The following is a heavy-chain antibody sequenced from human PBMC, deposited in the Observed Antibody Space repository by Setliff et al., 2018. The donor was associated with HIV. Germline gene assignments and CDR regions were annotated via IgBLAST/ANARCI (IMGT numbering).Heavy chain of an antibody. CDR3: ARDTSLVRGRDY. CDR2: IYPSGST. CDR1: GTSLHTYY. Sequence: TLSLTCAVYGTSLHTYYWTWIRYTPGRGLQWIGQIYPSGSTNFNPSLKSRVTLSVDASKNQFSLKVKSVTAADTATYYCARDTSLVRGRDYWGQGTLVTVSS. J-gene: IGHJ4*02. V-gene: IGHV4-34*01. D-gene: IGHD3-10*01.